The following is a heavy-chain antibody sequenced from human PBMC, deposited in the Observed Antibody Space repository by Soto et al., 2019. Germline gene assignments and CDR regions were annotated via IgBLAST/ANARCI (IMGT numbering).Heavy chain of an antibody. CDR2: IYHSGST. CDR3: ERAHGNYYYGMDV. D-gene: IGHD4-17*01. CDR1: GGSISSSNW. Sequence: QVQLQESGPGLVKPSGTLSLTCAVSGGSISSSNWWSWVRQPPGKGLEWIGEIYHSGSTNYNPSLKSRVTISVDKSKYPFSLTLSSVTAAETAVYYCERAHGNYYYGMDVWGQGTTVTVSS. J-gene: IGHJ6*02. V-gene: IGHV4-4*02.